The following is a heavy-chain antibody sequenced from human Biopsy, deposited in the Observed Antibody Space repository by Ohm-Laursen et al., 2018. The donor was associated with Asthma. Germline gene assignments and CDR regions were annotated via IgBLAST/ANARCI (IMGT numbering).Heavy chain of an antibody. CDR2: MYHSGSP. Sequence: TLSLTCTVSGGSITSSSYYWGWIRQPPGKGMEWIGSMYHSGSPYYHPSLKSRATISVDTSKNQLSLKMSSGTAADTAVYFCVRHQYSSSWSTFDYWGQGALVTVSS. CDR1: GGSITSSSYY. V-gene: IGHV4-39*01. D-gene: IGHD3-22*01. CDR3: VRHQYSSSWSTFDY. J-gene: IGHJ4*02.